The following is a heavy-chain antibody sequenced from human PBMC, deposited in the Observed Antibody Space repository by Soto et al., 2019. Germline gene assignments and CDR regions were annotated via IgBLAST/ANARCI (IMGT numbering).Heavy chain of an antibody. CDR1: GHFITKGNY. CDR2: IYYTGRT. J-gene: IGHJ4*02. V-gene: IGHV4-38-2*02. D-gene: IGHD6-13*01. CDR3: ARDRAAVASTLDY. Sequence: SQSLLLTFALSGHFITKGNYWGWIRQSPGEGLEWIGSIYYTGRTYYNPSLKSRVTMPVDTSKTQFSLKLTSVTDADTAVYYCARDRAAVASTLDYSGPATLV.